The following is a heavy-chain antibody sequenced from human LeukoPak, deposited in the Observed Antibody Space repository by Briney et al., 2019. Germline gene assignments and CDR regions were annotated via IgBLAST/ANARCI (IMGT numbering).Heavy chain of an antibody. J-gene: IGHJ4*02. CDR2: IYPGDSDT. V-gene: IGHV5-51*01. Sequence: GESLKISCKGSGYSFTSYWIGWVRQMPGKGLEWMGIIYPGDSDTRYSPSFQGQVTISADKSISTAYLQWSSLKASDTAMYYCARQMPAAVKNVYIFDYWGQGTLVTVSS. D-gene: IGHD2-2*01. CDR1: GYSFTSYW. CDR3: ARQMPAAVKNVYIFDY.